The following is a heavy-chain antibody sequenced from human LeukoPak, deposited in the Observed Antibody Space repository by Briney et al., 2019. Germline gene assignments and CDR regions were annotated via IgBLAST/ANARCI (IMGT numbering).Heavy chain of an antibody. CDR3: AKDRAICSSTSCYYYYYYGMDV. Sequence: PGRSLRLSCAASGFTFSSYGMHWVRQAPGKGLEWVAVISYDGSNKYYADSVKGRFTISRDNSKNTLYLQMNSLRAEDTAVYYCAKDRAICSSTSCYYYYYYGMDVWGQGTTVTVSS. CDR1: GFTFSSYG. CDR2: ISYDGSNK. D-gene: IGHD2-2*01. V-gene: IGHV3-30*18. J-gene: IGHJ6*02.